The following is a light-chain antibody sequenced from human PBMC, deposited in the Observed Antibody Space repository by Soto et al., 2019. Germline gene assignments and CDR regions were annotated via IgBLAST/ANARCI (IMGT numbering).Light chain of an antibody. Sequence: VRTQPASVSGSPGQSITISCAGTTSDVGGHNSVSWFQQHPGKAPKLIIYQVSSRPSDISNRFSGSKSGNTASLTIYGLQAEDEADYYCNSYSSDITPYVFGTGTKVTVL. CDR2: QVS. CDR1: TSDVGGHNS. CDR3: NSYSSDITPYV. V-gene: IGLV2-14*01. J-gene: IGLJ1*01.